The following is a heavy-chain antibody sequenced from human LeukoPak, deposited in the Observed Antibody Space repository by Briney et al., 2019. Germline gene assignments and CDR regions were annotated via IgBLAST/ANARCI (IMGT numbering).Heavy chain of an antibody. CDR3: ARDESCSGTSCSDY. Sequence: GASVKVSCKASGYTFTGYYMHWVRQAPGQGLEWMGWINPNSGGTNYAQKFQGRVTMTRDTSISTAYMELSRLRSDDTAVYYCARDESCSGTSCSDYWGQGTLVTVSS. CDR2: INPNSGGT. CDR1: GYTFTGYY. J-gene: IGHJ4*02. V-gene: IGHV1-2*02. D-gene: IGHD2-2*01.